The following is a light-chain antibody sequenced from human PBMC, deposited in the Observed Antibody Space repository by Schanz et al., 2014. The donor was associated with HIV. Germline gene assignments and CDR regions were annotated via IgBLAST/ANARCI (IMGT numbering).Light chain of an antibody. CDR3: QSYDSSLSAL. Sequence: QSVLTQPPSVSGAPGQRVTISCTGGTSNIGTGFHVHWYQQVPGTAPKLLIYSNNQRPSGVPDRFSGSKSGTSASLAITGLQAEDEADYYCQSYDSSLSALFGGGTKLTVL. CDR1: TSNIGTGFH. J-gene: IGLJ2*01. V-gene: IGLV1-40*01. CDR2: SNN.